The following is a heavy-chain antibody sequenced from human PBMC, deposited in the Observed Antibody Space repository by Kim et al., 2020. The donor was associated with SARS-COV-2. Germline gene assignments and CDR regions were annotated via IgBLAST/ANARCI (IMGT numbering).Heavy chain of an antibody. CDR3: ASGYSYGYLSWFDP. J-gene: IGHJ5*02. Sequence: SETLSLTCAVYGGSFSGYYWSWIRQPPGKGLEWIGEINHSGSTNYNPSLKSRVTISVDTSKNQFSLKLSSVTAADTAVYYCASGYSYGYLSWFDPWGQGTLVTVSS. CDR1: GGSFSGYY. D-gene: IGHD5-18*01. CDR2: INHSGST. V-gene: IGHV4-34*01.